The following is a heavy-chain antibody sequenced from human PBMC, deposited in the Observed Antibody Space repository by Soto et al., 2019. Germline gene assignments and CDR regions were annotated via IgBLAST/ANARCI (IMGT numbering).Heavy chain of an antibody. V-gene: IGHV4-31*03. D-gene: IGHD3-10*01. CDR1: GGSISSGGYY. CDR2: IYYSGST. J-gene: IGHJ3*02. Sequence: QVQLQESGPGLVKPSQTLSLTCTVSGGSISSGGYYWSWIRQHPGKGLEWIGYIYYSGSTYYNPSRQSRVTIAVDTSKNQFSLKLSSVTAADTAVYYCARGGSGSYNSRGDDIWGQGTMVTVSS. CDR3: ARGGSGSYNSRGDDI.